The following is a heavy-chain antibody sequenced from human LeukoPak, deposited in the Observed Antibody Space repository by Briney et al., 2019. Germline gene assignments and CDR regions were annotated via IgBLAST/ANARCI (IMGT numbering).Heavy chain of an antibody. CDR2: ISSSSSYI. D-gene: IGHD2-2*01. CDR3: ARDPRVVVPAARVPWFDP. CDR1: GFTFSSYS. Sequence: GSLRLSCAASGFTFSSYSMNWVRQAPGKGLEWVSSISSSSSYIYYADSVKGRFTISRDNAKNSLYLQMNSLRAEDTAVYYCARDPRVVVPAARVPWFDPWGQGTLVTVSS. J-gene: IGHJ5*02. V-gene: IGHV3-21*01.